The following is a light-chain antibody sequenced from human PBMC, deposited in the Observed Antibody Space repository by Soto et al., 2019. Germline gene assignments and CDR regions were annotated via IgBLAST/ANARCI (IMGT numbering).Light chain of an antibody. J-gene: IGKJ1*01. CDR2: AAS. V-gene: IGKV3-20*01. CDR3: QQYGSSPWT. CDR1: QSVSSSY. Sequence: IVLTQSPGTLSLSPGERATLSCRASQSVSSSYLAWYQQKPGQAPRLLIHAASRRAPGIPDWFSGSGSGTDFTLTIRRLEPEDFAVYYCQQYGSSPWTFGQGTKVEIK.